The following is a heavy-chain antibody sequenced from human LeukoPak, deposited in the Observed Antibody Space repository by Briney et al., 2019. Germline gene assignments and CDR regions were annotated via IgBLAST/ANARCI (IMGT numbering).Heavy chain of an antibody. Sequence: PSETLSLTCTVSGGSISSYYWSWIRQPAGKGLEWIGRIYTSGSTNYNPSLKSRVTMSVDTSKNQFSLNLSSVTAADTAVYYCARVLLWFGELFDAFDIWGQGTMVTVSS. CDR1: GGSISSYY. D-gene: IGHD3-10*01. J-gene: IGHJ3*02. V-gene: IGHV4-4*07. CDR3: ARVLLWFGELFDAFDI. CDR2: IYTSGST.